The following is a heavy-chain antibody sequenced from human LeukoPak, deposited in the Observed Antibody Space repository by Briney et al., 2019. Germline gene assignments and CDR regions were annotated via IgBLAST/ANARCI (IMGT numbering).Heavy chain of an antibody. Sequence: PSETLSLTCTVSGGSISSYYWSWIRQPPGKGREWVGYIYYSGSTNYNPSLKSRVTISVDTSKNQFSLQLSSVTAADTAVYYCARDSRRGSGSYYRPFDYWGQGTLVTVSS. CDR2: IYYSGST. V-gene: IGHV4-59*01. CDR3: ARDSRRGSGSYYRPFDY. J-gene: IGHJ4*02. CDR1: GGSISSYY. D-gene: IGHD3-10*01.